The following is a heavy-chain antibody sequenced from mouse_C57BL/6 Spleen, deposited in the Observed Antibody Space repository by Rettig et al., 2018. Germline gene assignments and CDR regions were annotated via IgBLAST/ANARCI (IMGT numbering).Heavy chain of an antibody. D-gene: IGHD2-2*01. CDR3: ARYGYGYAMDY. J-gene: IGHJ4*01. Sequence: NYNEKFKSKATLTVDKSSSTAYMQLSSLTSEDSAVYYCARYGYGYAMDYWGQGTSVTVSS. V-gene: IGHV1-53*01.